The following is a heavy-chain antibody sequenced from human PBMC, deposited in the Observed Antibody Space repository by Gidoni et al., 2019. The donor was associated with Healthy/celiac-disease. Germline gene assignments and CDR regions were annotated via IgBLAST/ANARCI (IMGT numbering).Heavy chain of an antibody. D-gene: IGHD3-10*01. V-gene: IGHV3-15*01. CDR1: GFTFLTAW. CDR2: IKSKTDGGTT. CDR3: TTDSLPRWRFGELLTYGMDV. Sequence: EVQLVESGGGLVKPGGSLRLSCAASGFTFLTAWLRWVRQAPGKGLEWVGRIKSKTDGGTTDYAAPVKGRFTISRDDSKNTLYLQMNSLKTEDTAVYYCTTDSLPRWRFGELLTYGMDVWGQGTTVTVSS. J-gene: IGHJ6*02.